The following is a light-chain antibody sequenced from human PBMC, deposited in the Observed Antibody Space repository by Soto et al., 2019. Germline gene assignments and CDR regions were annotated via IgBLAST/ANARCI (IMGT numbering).Light chain of an antibody. J-gene: IGKJ2*01. CDR3: NHYGGSHT. Sequence: EVFLTQSPGILSLPPGERATLSCRASQSVHYNYLLRNYYLAWYQPKPGQAPRLLIYGATSRAAGIPDRFSGSGSGTDLTLSISGLRPDDSATYYCNHYGGSHTFGQGTKLEIK. CDR1: QSVHYNY. CDR2: GAT. V-gene: IGKV3-20*01.